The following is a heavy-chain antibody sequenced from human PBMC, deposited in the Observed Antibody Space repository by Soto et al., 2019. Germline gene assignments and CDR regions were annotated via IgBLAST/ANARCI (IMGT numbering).Heavy chain of an antibody. Sequence: GGSLRLSCAASGFTFSSYAMSWVRQAPGRGLEWVSAISGSGGSTYYADSVKGRFTISRDNSKNTLYLQMNSLRAEDTAVYYCAKSRIVGATGIHDAFDIWGQGTMVTVSS. D-gene: IGHD1-26*01. J-gene: IGHJ3*02. CDR2: ISGSGGST. CDR3: AKSRIVGATGIHDAFDI. V-gene: IGHV3-23*01. CDR1: GFTFSSYA.